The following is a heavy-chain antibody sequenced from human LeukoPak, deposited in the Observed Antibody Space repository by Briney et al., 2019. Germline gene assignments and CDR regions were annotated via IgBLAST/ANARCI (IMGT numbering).Heavy chain of an antibody. J-gene: IGHJ4*02. D-gene: IGHD5-18*01. Sequence: ASVKVSCKASGYTFTGYYMHWVRQAPGQGLEWMGRINPNSGGTNYAQKFQGRVTMTRDTSISTAYMELSRLGSDDTAVYYCAREIQLWAHFDYWGQGTLVTVSS. CDR3: AREIQLWAHFDY. CDR2: INPNSGGT. CDR1: GYTFTGYY. V-gene: IGHV1-2*06.